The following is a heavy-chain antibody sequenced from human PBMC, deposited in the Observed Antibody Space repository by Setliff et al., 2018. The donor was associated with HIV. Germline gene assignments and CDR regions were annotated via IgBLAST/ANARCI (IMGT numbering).Heavy chain of an antibody. CDR1: GYSISSHY. CDR3: ARGWEWGAPLDY. J-gene: IGHJ4*02. D-gene: IGHD1-26*01. CDR2: ILSSGST. Sequence: SETLSLTCTVSGYSISSHYWSWIRQPPGKELEWIGYILSSGSTTYNPSLKSRVTISIDTSKNQFSLKVSSVTAADTAVYYCARGWEWGAPLDYWGQGTLVTVSS. V-gene: IGHV4-59*11.